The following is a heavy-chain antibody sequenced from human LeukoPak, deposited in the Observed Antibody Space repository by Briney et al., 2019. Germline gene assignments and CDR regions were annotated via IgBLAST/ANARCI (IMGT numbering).Heavy chain of an antibody. D-gene: IGHD6-19*01. V-gene: IGHV1-2*02. CDR3: ARGGPSRGTGFYYFDY. CDR1: EYTFTGYY. J-gene: IGHJ4*02. CDR2: INANSGGT. Sequence: ASVKVSCKASEYTFTGYYMHWVRQAPGQGLEWMGWINANSGGTNYAQKFQGRVAMTRDTSISTAYMDLNRLRSDDTAVYYCARGGPSRGTGFYYFDYWGQGTLLTVSS.